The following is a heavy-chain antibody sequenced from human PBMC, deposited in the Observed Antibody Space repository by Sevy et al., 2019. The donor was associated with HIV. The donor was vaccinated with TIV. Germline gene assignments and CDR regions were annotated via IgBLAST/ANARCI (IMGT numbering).Heavy chain of an antibody. CDR2: IRSKAYGGTT. V-gene: IGHV3-49*03. J-gene: IGHJ6*02. CDR1: GFTFGDYA. CDR3: TNSGSYYSHYYYYGMDV. D-gene: IGHD1-26*01. Sequence: GGSLRLSCTASGFTFGDYAMSWFRQALGKGLEWVGFIRSKAYGGTTEYAASVKGRFTISRDDSKSIAYLQMNSLKTEDTAVYYCTNSGSYYSHYYYYGMDVWGQGTTVTVSS.